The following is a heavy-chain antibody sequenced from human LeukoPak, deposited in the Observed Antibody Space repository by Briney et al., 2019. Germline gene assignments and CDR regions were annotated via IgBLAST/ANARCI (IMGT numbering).Heavy chain of an antibody. V-gene: IGHV4-61*02. J-gene: IGHJ4*02. CDR1: GGSISSGSYY. CDR2: MYTSGST. Sequence: SETLSLTCTVSGGSISSGSYYWSWIRQPAGQGLEYIGRMYTSGSTNYNPSLKSRVTISVDTSKNQFSLKLSSVTAADTAVYYCARELISGSYYSDWGQGTLVTVSS. D-gene: IGHD3-10*01. CDR3: ARELISGSYYSD.